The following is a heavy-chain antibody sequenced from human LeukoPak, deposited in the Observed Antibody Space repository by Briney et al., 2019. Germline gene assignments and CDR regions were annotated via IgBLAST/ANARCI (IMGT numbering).Heavy chain of an antibody. CDR2: ISHSGST. J-gene: IGHJ4*02. D-gene: IGHD6-13*01. V-gene: IGHV4-34*01. Sequence: SETLSLTCAVYGGSFSGYYWSWIRQPPGKGLEWIGEISHSGSTNYNPSLKSRVTVSVDTSKNQFSLKLSSVTAADTAVYYCARGLYSSSWYPYYFDYWGQGTLVTVSS. CDR3: ARGLYSSSWYPYYFDY. CDR1: GGSFSGYY.